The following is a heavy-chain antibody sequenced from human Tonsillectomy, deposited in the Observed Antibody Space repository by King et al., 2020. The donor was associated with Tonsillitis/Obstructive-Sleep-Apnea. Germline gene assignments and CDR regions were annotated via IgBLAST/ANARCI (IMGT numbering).Heavy chain of an antibody. V-gene: IGHV5-51*03. D-gene: IGHD3-22*01. Sequence: VQLVESGAEVRKPGESLKISCQASGYSFTNYWIGWVRQLPGKGLEWMGIIYPDDSDSRYSPSFQGQVTFSAVKSINTVYLQWSSLKTSDTAMYFCARDSRSVVDNWYFDLWGRGTLVTVSS. CDR2: IYPDDSDS. J-gene: IGHJ2*01. CDR3: ARDSRSVVDNWYFDL. CDR1: GYSFTNYW.